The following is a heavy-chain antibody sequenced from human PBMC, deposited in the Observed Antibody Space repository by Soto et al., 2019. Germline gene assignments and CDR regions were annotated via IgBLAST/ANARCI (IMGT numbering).Heavy chain of an antibody. CDR2: ISWNSGSI. D-gene: IGHD1-26*01. Sequence: GGSLRLSCAASGFTFDDYAMHWVRQAPGKGLEWVSGISWNSGSIGYTDSVKGRFTISRDNAKNSLYLQMNSLRAEDTALSYCAKGVSGSGSCCYYFGMDVWGHGTTVTAS. CDR3: AKGVSGSGSCCYYFGMDV. J-gene: IGHJ6*02. CDR1: GFTFDDYA. V-gene: IGHV3-9*01.